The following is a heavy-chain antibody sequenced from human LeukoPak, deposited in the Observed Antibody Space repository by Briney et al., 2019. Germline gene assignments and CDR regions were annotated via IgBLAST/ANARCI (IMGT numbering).Heavy chain of an antibody. CDR3: ASLKMAGYYFDC. Sequence: PSETLSLTCSVSGGSISSGVYYWSWIRQHPGRGLEWIGYTYDSGSTYYNPSLKSRVTISVDTSKNQFSLRLNSVTAADTAVYYCASLKMAGYYFDCWGQGTLVTVSP. D-gene: IGHD5-24*01. J-gene: IGHJ4*02. V-gene: IGHV4-31*03. CDR1: GGSISSGVYY. CDR2: TYDSGST.